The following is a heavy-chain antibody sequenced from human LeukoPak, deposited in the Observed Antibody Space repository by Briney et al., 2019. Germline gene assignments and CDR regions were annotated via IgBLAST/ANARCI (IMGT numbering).Heavy chain of an antibody. V-gene: IGHV4-31*03. CDR1: GGSISSGGYY. D-gene: IGHD3-10*01. CDR2: IHYSGST. J-gene: IGHJ3*02. Sequence: SETLSLTCTVSGGSISSGGYYWSWIRQHPGKGLEWIGYIHYSGSTNYNPSLKSRITISVDTSKKQFSLKLNSVTAADTAVYYCARDAPSYYYGSAYVFDTWGQGTMVTVSS. CDR3: ARDAPSYYYGSAYVFDT.